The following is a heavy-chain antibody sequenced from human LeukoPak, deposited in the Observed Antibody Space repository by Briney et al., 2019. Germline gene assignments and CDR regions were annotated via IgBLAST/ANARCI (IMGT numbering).Heavy chain of an antibody. CDR3: ARELAAMVASYYYYGMDV. D-gene: IGHD5-18*01. Sequence: ASVKVSCKASGDTFTGHFIHWIRQAPGQGLEWMGRIDPKSGATNSAQAFQGRVTMTMDTSIITAYLELSRLRSDDTAVYYCARELAAMVASYYYYGMDVWGQGTTVTVSS. J-gene: IGHJ6*02. CDR2: IDPKSGAT. V-gene: IGHV1-2*06. CDR1: GDTFTGHF.